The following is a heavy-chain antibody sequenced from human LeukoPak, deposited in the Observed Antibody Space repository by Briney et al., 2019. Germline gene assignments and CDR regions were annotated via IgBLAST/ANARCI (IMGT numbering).Heavy chain of an antibody. Sequence: GGSLRLSCAASGFTFSSSAMSWVRQAPGKGLEWVSSISGSGGSPYYADSVKGRFTISRDNSKNTLYLQMNSLRAEDTAVYYCAKRSGGPSPFDYWGQGTLVTVSS. J-gene: IGHJ4*02. D-gene: IGHD3-3*01. CDR1: GFTFSSSA. CDR2: ISGSGGSP. CDR3: AKRSGGPSPFDY. V-gene: IGHV3-23*01.